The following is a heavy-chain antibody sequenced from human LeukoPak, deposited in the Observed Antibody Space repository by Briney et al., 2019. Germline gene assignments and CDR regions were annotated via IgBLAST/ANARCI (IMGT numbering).Heavy chain of an antibody. J-gene: IGHJ4*02. Sequence: GGSLRLSCAASGFIFSNYAMIWVCQAPGKGLEWVSAISGSGGSTYYADSVQGRFTISRDNSKNTLYLQMNSLRAEDTAVYYCAKALIAARAYWGQGTLVTVSS. CDR3: AKALIAARAY. CDR1: GFIFSNYA. CDR2: ISGSGGST. V-gene: IGHV3-23*01. D-gene: IGHD6-6*01.